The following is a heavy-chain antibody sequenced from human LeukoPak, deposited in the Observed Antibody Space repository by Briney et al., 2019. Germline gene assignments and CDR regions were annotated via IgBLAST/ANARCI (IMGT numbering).Heavy chain of an antibody. J-gene: IGHJ4*02. V-gene: IGHV4-59*01. CDR1: GGSITTYY. D-gene: IGHD6-6*01. CDR2: IYYTGNT. CDR3: ARAKSSSWSLDY. Sequence: SETLSLSCTVSGGSITTYYWSWIRQPPGKGLEWIGYIYYTGNTNYNPSLKSRVTISVDTSKNQFSLKLSSVTAADTAVYYCARAKSSSWSLDYWGQGTLVTVSS.